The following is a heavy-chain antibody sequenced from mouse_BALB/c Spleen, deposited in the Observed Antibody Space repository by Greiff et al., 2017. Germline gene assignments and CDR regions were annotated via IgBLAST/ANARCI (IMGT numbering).Heavy chain of an antibody. CDR1: GFTFSSFG. J-gene: IGHJ1*01. D-gene: IGHD2-14*01. Sequence: EVKLMESGGGLVQPGGSRKLSCAASGFTFSSFGMHWVRQAPEKGLEWVAYISSGSSTIYYADTVKGRFTISRDNPKNTLFLQMTSLRSEDTAMYYCARGGNRYDRYFDVWGAGTTVTVSS. CDR2: ISSGSSTI. V-gene: IGHV5-17*02. CDR3: ARGGNRYDRYFDV.